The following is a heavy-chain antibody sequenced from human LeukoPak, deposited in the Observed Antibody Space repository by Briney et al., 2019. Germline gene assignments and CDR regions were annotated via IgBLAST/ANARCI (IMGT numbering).Heavy chain of an antibody. CDR3: ARGRYGGNHDFDY. CDR2: IYSGGST. Sequence: PGGSLRLSCAASGFTVSSNYMGWVRQAPGKGLEWVSVIYSGGSTYYADSVKGRFTISRHNSKNTLYLQMNSLRAEDTAVYYCARGRYGGNHDFDYWGQGTLVTVSS. J-gene: IGHJ4*02. V-gene: IGHV3-53*04. CDR1: GFTVSSNY. D-gene: IGHD4-23*01.